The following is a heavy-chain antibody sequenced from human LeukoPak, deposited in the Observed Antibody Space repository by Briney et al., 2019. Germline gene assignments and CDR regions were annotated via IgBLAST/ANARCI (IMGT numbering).Heavy chain of an antibody. V-gene: IGHV3-23*01. Sequence: GGSLRLSCAASGFTFSSYAMSWVRQAQGKGLEWVSAISGSGGSTYYADSVKGRFTISRDNSKNTLYLQMNSLRAEDTAVYYCAKDRAFLLAGTHAFDIWGQGTMVTVSS. CDR3: AKDRAFLLAGTHAFDI. J-gene: IGHJ3*02. CDR1: GFTFSSYA. CDR2: ISGSGGST. D-gene: IGHD6-19*01.